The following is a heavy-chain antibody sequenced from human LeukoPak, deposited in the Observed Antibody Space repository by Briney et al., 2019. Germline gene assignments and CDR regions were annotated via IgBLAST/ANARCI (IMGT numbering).Heavy chain of an antibody. CDR3: ARDQEGFDY. Sequence: AASVKVSCKASGYTFTNNYLHWVRQAPGQGLEWMGMIYPRDGSTSYAQNFQGRVTVTRDTSTTTVHMELRGLRSEDTAVYYCARDQEGFDYWGQGTVVTVSS. J-gene: IGHJ4*02. CDR1: GYTFTNNY. V-gene: IGHV1-46*01. CDR2: IYPRDGST.